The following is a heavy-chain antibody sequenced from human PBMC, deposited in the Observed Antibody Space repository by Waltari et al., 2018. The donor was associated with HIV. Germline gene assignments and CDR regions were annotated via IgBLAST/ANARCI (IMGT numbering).Heavy chain of an antibody. Sequence: QVHLVESGGGVVQPGRSLRLSCTASGFTFRRYGMHWVRQAPGKGLEWVALISYDGSNKYYADSVKGRFTISRDNSMNTMYLQMDSLRVEDTAMYYCAKDSDSSGDRDLDYWGQGTLVTVSS. V-gene: IGHV3-30*18. CDR1: GFTFRRYG. J-gene: IGHJ4*02. CDR2: ISYDGSNK. CDR3: AKDSDSSGDRDLDY. D-gene: IGHD6-19*01.